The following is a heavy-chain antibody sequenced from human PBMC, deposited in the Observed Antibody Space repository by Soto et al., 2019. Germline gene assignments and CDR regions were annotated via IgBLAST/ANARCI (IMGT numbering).Heavy chain of an antibody. Sequence: QVQLVQSGGEVKKPGASVKVSCKASGYSFISYGISWVRQAPGQGPEWMGWISGYNGNTKYAHKLQGRVTMTTNTSTSTAYMELRSLRSDDTAVYYCARDPWTLDHSRGWYGDWGQGTLVTVSS. V-gene: IGHV1-18*04. CDR1: GYSFISYG. CDR3: ARDPWTLDHSRGWYGD. D-gene: IGHD6-19*01. CDR2: ISGYNGNT. J-gene: IGHJ4*02.